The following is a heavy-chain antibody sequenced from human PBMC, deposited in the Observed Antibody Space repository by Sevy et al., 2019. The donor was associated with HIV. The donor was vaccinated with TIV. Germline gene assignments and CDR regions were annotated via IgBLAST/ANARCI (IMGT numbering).Heavy chain of an antibody. Sequence: GGSLRLSCTASGFIFGDYGMSWVRQAPGKGLEWIAFFKSKIHGGTTENAASVIGRFTISRDDSKNIVYLQMSNLKTEDKAVYYCTQWSGSQSIFDYWGQGTLVTVSS. CDR2: FKSKIHGGTT. V-gene: IGHV3-49*04. CDR1: GFIFGDYG. D-gene: IGHD1-26*01. J-gene: IGHJ4*02. CDR3: TQWSGSQSIFDY.